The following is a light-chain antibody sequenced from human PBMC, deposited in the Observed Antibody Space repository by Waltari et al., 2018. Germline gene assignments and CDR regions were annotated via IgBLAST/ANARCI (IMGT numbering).Light chain of an antibody. CDR2: NNH. V-gene: IGLV1-40*01. Sequence: QSVLTQPPSVSGAHGQRVTISCTGSSSNIGASYDVHWYQHLPGSAPKPLNDNNHNRPSGVPDRFSGSKSGTSASLAITGLQTEDEADYYCQSYDNSLSGSGVFGTGTKVTVL. CDR1: SSNIGASYD. CDR3: QSYDNSLSGSGV. J-gene: IGLJ1*01.